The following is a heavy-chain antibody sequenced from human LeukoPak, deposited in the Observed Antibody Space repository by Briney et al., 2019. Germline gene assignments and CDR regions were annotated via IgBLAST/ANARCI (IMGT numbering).Heavy chain of an antibody. V-gene: IGHV3-30*18. CDR1: GFTFSTFG. J-gene: IGHJ4*02. CDR3: AKRMGPSIAAADLDY. CDR2: ISYDGSNK. D-gene: IGHD6-13*01. Sequence: GRSLSLSCAASGFTFSTFGMHWVRQAPGKGLEWVAVISYDGSNKYYADSVKGRFTISRDNSKNTLYLQMNSLRAEDTAVYYCAKRMGPSIAAADLDYWGQGTLVTVSS.